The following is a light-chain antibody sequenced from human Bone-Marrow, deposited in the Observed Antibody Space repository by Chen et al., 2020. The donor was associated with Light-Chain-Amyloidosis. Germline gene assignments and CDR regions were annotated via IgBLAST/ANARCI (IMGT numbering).Light chain of an antibody. V-gene: IGLV1-44*01. CDR2: SYY. J-gene: IGLJ3*02. Sequence: QSVLTQPPSASGTPGQMVTISFSGNSSNIGGITFNRYQHVPGTAPKHLIYSYYTRPSGVHGRFSGSKSGTSASLAISGLQSEDEADYYCAAWDDGLMGRVFGGGTKFTVL. CDR1: SSNIGGIT. CDR3: AAWDDGLMGRV.